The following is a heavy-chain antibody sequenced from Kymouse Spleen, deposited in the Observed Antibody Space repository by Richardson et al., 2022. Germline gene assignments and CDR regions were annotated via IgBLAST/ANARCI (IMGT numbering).Heavy chain of an antibody. V-gene: IGHV3-30*18. J-gene: IGHJ4*02. CDR1: GFTFSSYG. Sequence: QVQLVESGGGVVQPGRSLRLSCAASGFTFSSYGMHWVRQAPGKGLEWVAVISYDGSNKYYADSVKGRFTISRDNSKNTLYLQMNSLRAEDTAVYYCAKGHYGSGSLDYWGQGTLVTVSS. CDR2: ISYDGSNK. D-gene: IGHD3-10*01. CDR3: AKGHYGSGSLDY.